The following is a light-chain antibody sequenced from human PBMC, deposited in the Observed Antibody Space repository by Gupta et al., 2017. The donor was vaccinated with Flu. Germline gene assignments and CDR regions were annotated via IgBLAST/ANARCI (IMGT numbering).Light chain of an antibody. J-gene: IGLJ2*01. V-gene: IGLV3-21*02. CDR2: DDS. Sequence: SYVLTQPSSVSVTPGQTARITCGGTNIGRKSVHWYQQKPGQAPVLVVHDDSDRPSGIPERFSGSNYGDTATLTISRVEAGDEADYYCQVRHFSSDYHVVFGGGTKLTVL. CDR3: QVRHFSSDYHVV. CDR1: NIGRKS.